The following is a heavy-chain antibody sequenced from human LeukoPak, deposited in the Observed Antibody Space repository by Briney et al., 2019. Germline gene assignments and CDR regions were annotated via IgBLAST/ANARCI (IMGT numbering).Heavy chain of an antibody. CDR2: IIPIFGTA. CDR1: GGTFSSYA. Sequence: SVKVSCKASGGTFSSYAISWVRQAPGQGLEWMGGIIPIFGTANYAQKFQGRVTITADKSTSTAYMELSSLKSEDTAVYYCARWYYYGSGSSTNWFDPWGQGTLVTVSS. CDR3: ARWYYYGSGSSTNWFDP. V-gene: IGHV1-69*06. D-gene: IGHD3-10*01. J-gene: IGHJ5*02.